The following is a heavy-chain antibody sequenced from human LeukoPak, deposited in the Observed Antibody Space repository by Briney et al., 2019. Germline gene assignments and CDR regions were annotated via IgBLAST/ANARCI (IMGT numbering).Heavy chain of an antibody. CDR3: AKRPGYVWGSYRHYYFDY. CDR2: ISSSGSTI. D-gene: IGHD3-16*02. CDR1: GFTFSDYY. V-gene: IGHV3-11*01. Sequence: GGSLRLSCAASGFTFSDYYMSWIRQAPGKGLEWVSYISSSGSTIYYADSVKGRFTISRDNAKNSLYLQMNSLRAEDTAVYYCAKRPGYVWGSYRHYYFDYWGQGTLVTVSS. J-gene: IGHJ4*02.